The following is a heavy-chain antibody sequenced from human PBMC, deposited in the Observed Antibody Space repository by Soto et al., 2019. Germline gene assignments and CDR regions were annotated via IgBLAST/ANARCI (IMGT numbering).Heavy chain of an antibody. V-gene: IGHV3-74*01. D-gene: IGHD6-19*01. Sequence: EVQLVESGGGLVQPGGSWKLSCAASGFTFITYWMHWVRQAPGKGLVWVSGINSDGGSTSYADSVKGRFTISRDNAKNTLYLQMNSLRAEDTAVYYCAVAVAGPTAIGYWGQGTLVTVSS. J-gene: IGHJ4*02. CDR1: GFTFITYW. CDR2: INSDGGST. CDR3: AVAVAGPTAIGY.